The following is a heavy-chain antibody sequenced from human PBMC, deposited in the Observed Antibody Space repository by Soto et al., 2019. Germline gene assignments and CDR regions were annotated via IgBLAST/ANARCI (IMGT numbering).Heavy chain of an antibody. V-gene: IGHV2-70*01. J-gene: IGHJ4*02. CDR1: GFSLSTSGMC. CDR3: ARIRLGKRWLQLGGFDY. Sequence: GSGPTLVNPTQTLTLTCTFSGFSLSTSGMCVSWIRQPPGKALEWLALIDWDDDKYYSTSLKTWLTISKDTSKNQVVLTMTNMDPVDTATYYCARIRLGKRWLQLGGFDYWGQGTLVTVSS. D-gene: IGHD5-12*01. CDR2: IDWDDDK.